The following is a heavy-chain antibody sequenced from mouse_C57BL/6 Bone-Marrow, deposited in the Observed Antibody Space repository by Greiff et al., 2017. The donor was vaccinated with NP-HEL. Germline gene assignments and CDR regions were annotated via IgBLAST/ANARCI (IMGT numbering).Heavy chain of an antibody. Sequence: QVQLQQPGADLVKPGASVKLSCTASGYTFTSYWMHWVKQRPGQGLEWIGNITPSNGGTNYNEKFKSKATLTVDKSSSTAYMQLSSLTSEDSAVYYCAKGGWLLFAYWGQGTLVTVSA. D-gene: IGHD2-3*01. V-gene: IGHV1-53*01. CDR1: GYTFTSYW. CDR2: ITPSNGGT. J-gene: IGHJ3*01. CDR3: AKGGWLLFAY.